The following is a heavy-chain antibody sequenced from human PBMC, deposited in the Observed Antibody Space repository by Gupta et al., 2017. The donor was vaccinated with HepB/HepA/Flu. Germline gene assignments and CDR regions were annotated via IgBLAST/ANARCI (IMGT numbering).Heavy chain of an antibody. CDR2: ISGSGGST. V-gene: IGHV3-23*01. CDR3: AKSGSYFLYFDY. Sequence: EVQLLESGGGLVQPGGGLRVSCAASGFTFSSYAMRGVRQAAGKGLEWVSAISGSGGSTYYADSVKGRFTISRDNSKNTLYLQMNSRRDEDTAVYYCAKSGSYFLYFDYWGQGTLGTVSS. D-gene: IGHD1-26*01. CDR1: GFTFSSYA. J-gene: IGHJ4*02.